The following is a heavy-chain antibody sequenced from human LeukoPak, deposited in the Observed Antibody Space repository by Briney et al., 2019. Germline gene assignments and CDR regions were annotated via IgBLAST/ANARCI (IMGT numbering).Heavy chain of an antibody. J-gene: IGHJ4*02. Sequence: GGSLRLSCAASGFTFSSYAMSWVRQTPGKGLEWVSTISGSGGSTYYADSVKGRFTISSDDSKNTLYLQMNSLRAEDTALYYCAKDRYSGYYDYWGQGTLVTVSS. CDR1: GFTFSSYA. CDR2: ISGSGGST. D-gene: IGHD2/OR15-2a*01. CDR3: AKDRYSGYYDY. V-gene: IGHV3-23*01.